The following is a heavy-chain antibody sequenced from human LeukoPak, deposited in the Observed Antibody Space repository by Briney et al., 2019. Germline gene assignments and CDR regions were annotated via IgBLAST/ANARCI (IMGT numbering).Heavy chain of an antibody. CDR1: GGSISGYY. Sequence: SSETLSLTCGVSGGSISGYYWSWIRQSPGKGLEWIGNIYYSGSSNNNPSLNNYNPSLKSRVTISVDTSKNQFSLKLTSVTAADTAVYYCARLVGATSPQFFDYWGQGTLVTVSS. D-gene: IGHD1-26*01. CDR3: ARLVGATSPQFFDY. V-gene: IGHV4-59*12. J-gene: IGHJ4*02. CDR2: IYYSGSSNNNPSLN.